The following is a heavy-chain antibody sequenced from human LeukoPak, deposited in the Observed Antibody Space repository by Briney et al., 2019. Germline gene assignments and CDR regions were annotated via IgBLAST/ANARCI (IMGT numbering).Heavy chain of an antibody. D-gene: IGHD5-18*01. V-gene: IGHV4-38-2*02. Sequence: PSETLSLTCIVSGYSISSGYYWGWIRQPPGKGLEWIGNIHHSGSTYYNPSLKSRVTISVDTSKNQLSLKLSSVTAADTAVYYCARVDSHDAFDIWGQGTMVTVSS. CDR2: IHHSGST. CDR1: GYSISSGYY. J-gene: IGHJ3*02. CDR3: ARVDSHDAFDI.